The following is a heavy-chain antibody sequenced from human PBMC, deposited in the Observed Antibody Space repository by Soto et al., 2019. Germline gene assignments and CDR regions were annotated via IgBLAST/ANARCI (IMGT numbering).Heavy chain of an antibody. Sequence: QVQLQESGPGLVKPSETLSLTCTVSGGSISSYYWSWIRQPPGKGLEWIGYIYYSGSTNYNPSLKGRVTISVDTSKNQFSLKLSSVTAADTAVYYCAREPDRKSGYSYGLDYWGQGTLVTVSS. CDR2: IYYSGST. D-gene: IGHD5-18*01. V-gene: IGHV4-59*01. CDR1: GGSISSYY. CDR3: AREPDRKSGYSYGLDY. J-gene: IGHJ4*02.